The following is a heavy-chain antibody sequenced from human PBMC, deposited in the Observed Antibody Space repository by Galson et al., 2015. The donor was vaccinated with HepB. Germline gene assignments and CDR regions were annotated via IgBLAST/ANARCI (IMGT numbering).Heavy chain of an antibody. CDR2: ISTNGATT. CDR3: ARDFHDILTTVTSGGMDV. Sequence: SLRLSCAASGLTFSGYTMSWVRQSPGRGLQWVSYISTNGATTYYTDSVKGRFTISRDNSKNTLYLQTNSLRAEDTAVYYCARDFHDILTTVTSGGMDVWGQGTTVTVSS. CDR1: GLTFSGYT. D-gene: IGHD3-9*01. J-gene: IGHJ6*02. V-gene: IGHV3-48*01.